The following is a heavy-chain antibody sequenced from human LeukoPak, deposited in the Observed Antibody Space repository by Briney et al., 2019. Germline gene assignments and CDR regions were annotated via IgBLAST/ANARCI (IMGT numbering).Heavy chain of an antibody. CDR3: ARGADYGDQPYDY. Sequence: SETLSLTCTVSGGSISSGSYYWSWIRQPAGKGLEWIGRIYTSGSTSYNPSLKSRVTISVDTSKNQFSLKLSSVTAADTAVYYCARGADYGDQPYDYWGQGTLVTVSS. J-gene: IGHJ4*02. D-gene: IGHD4-17*01. CDR1: GGSISSGSYY. CDR2: IYTSGST. V-gene: IGHV4-61*02.